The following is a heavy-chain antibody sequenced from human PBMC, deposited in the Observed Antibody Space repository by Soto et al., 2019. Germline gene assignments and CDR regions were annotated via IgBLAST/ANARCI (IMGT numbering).Heavy chain of an antibody. Sequence: QVQLVQSGAEVKKPGSSVKVSCKASGGSFSSYAISWVRQAPGQGLEWMGGIIPIFGTANYAQKFQGRVTITADESTSTAYMELSSLRSEDTAVYYCARDKGGYYDSSGYYVFQHWGQGTLVTVSS. CDR1: GGSFSSYA. D-gene: IGHD3-22*01. CDR2: IIPIFGTA. J-gene: IGHJ1*01. V-gene: IGHV1-69*01. CDR3: ARDKGGYYDSSGYYVFQH.